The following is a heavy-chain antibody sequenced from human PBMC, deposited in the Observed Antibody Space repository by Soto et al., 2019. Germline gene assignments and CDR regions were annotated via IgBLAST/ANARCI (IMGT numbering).Heavy chain of an antibody. J-gene: IGHJ4*02. V-gene: IGHV3-74*01. CDR2: IDHDGPT. CDR3: VRDSHGDY. CDR1: GFTFSNYW. Sequence: EVQLVESGGGLVQPGGSLRLSCACSGFTFSNYWMHWVRQAPGKGLEWVSRIDHDGPTDYADSVRGRFTFSRDNAENTLYLQMNSLRSEATAVYYCVRDSHGDYWGQGTLVTVSS.